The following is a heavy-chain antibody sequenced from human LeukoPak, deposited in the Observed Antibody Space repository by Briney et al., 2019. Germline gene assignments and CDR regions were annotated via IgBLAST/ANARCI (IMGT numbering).Heavy chain of an antibody. CDR3: AREKPDTAMADFDY. CDR2: INPSGGST. Sequence: ASVKVSCKASGYTFTNYDVNWVRQAPGQGLEWMGIINPSGGSTSYAQKFQGRVTMTRDTSTSTVYMELSSLRSEDTAVYYCAREKPDTAMADFDYWGQGTLVTVSS. CDR1: GYTFTNYD. J-gene: IGHJ4*02. V-gene: IGHV1-46*01. D-gene: IGHD5-18*01.